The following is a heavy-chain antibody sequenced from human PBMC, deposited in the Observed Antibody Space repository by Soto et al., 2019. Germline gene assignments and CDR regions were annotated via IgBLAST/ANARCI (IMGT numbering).Heavy chain of an antibody. CDR3: ARALGYSGYDPLDY. J-gene: IGHJ4*02. CDR1: GYTFTSYA. V-gene: IGHV1-3*01. Sequence: ASVKVSCKASGYTFTSYALHWVRQAPGQRLEWMGWINADNGDTKYSQRFQGRVTITRDTSASTAYMELSSLRSEDTAVYYCARALGYSGYDPLDYWGQGTLVTVSS. CDR2: INADNGDT. D-gene: IGHD5-12*01.